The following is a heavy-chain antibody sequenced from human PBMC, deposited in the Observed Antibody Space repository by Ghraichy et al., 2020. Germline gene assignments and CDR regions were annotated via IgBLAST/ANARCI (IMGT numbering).Heavy chain of an antibody. D-gene: IGHD3-22*01. V-gene: IGHV4-39*01. Sequence: SETLSLTCTVSGGSISSSSYYWGWIRQPPGKGLEWIGSIYYSGSTYYNPSLKSRVTISVDTSKNQFSLKLSSVTAADTAVYYCARLPRAGDSSGYSVIPDYWGQGTLVTVSS. CDR1: GGSISSSSYY. CDR2: IYYSGST. CDR3: ARLPRAGDSSGYSVIPDY. J-gene: IGHJ4*02.